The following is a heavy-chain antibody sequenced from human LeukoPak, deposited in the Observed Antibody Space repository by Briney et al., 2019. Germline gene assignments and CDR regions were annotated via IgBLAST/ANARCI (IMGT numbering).Heavy chain of an antibody. V-gene: IGHV1-24*01. CDR3: ARDRRAVAGSGFDY. J-gene: IGHJ4*02. CDR2: FDPEDGET. Sequence: ASVKVSCKVSGYTLTDLSMHWVRQAPGKGLEWLGGFDPEDGETIYAQKFQGRVTLAEDTSTDTAYMELSSLRSEDTAAYYCARDRRAVAGSGFDYWGQGTLVTVSS. D-gene: IGHD6-19*01. CDR1: GYTLTDLS.